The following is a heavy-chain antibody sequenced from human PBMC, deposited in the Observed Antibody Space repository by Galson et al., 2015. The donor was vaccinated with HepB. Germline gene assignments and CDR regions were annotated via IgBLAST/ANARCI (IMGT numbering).Heavy chain of an antibody. Sequence: SVKVSCKASGYTFTSYGISWVRQAPGQGLEWMGWISAYNGNTNYAQKLQGRVTMTTDTSTSTAYMELRSLRSDDTAVYYCARARSRIAVAGLFDYWGQGTLVTVSS. D-gene: IGHD6-19*01. CDR2: ISAYNGNT. CDR3: ARARSRIAVAGLFDY. V-gene: IGHV1-18*01. J-gene: IGHJ4*02. CDR1: GYTFTSYG.